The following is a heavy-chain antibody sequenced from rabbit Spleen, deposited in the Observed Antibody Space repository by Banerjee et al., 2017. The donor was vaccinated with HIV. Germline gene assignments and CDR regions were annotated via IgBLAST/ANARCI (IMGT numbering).Heavy chain of an antibody. CDR2: IDDGSSGFT. CDR1: GVSFSLSSY. D-gene: IGHD8-1*01. CDR3: ARDTGSSFSSYGMDL. V-gene: IGHV1S40*01. J-gene: IGHJ6*01. Sequence: QSLEESGGDLVKPGASLTLTCTASGVSFSLSSYMCWVRQAPGKGLEWIGCIDDGSSGFTYYATWAKGRFTCSKTSSTTVTLQMTSLTVADTATYFCARDTGSSFSSYGMDLWGQGTLVTVS.